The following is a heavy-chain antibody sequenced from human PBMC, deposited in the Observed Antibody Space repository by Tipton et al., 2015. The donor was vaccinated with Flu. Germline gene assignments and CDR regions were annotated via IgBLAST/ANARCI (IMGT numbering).Heavy chain of an antibody. D-gene: IGHD2-2*01. J-gene: IGHJ4*02. Sequence: GSLRLSCEASGFTFNSHSMAWVRQAPGRGLEWVSSISSASRFTHYADSVEGRFTISRDNAKKSLYLQMSSLRADDTAVYYCAKEQRFTSSWDINGPYFFDYWGLGTLVTVSS. CDR2: ISSASRFT. CDR1: GFTFNSHS. CDR3: AKEQRFTSSWDINGPYFFDY. V-gene: IGHV3-21*01.